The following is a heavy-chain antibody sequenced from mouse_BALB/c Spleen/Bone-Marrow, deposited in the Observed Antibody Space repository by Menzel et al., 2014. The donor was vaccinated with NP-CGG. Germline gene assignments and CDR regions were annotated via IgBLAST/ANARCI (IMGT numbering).Heavy chain of an antibody. Sequence: VKLMESGAELVRPGASVTLSCKASGYTFTDYEMHWVKQTPVHGLEWIGTLDPETGDTAYNQKFKDMATLTADKSSTTAYMELRSQTSEDSAVYYCANWGYYAMDYWGQGISVAVSS. J-gene: IGHJ4*01. D-gene: IGHD4-1*01. CDR2: LDPETGDT. CDR3: ANWGYYAMDY. V-gene: IGHV1-15*01. CDR1: GYTFTDYE.